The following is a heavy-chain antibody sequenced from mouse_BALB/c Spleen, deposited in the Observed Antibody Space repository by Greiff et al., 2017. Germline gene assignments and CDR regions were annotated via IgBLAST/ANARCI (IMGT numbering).Heavy chain of an antibody. D-gene: IGHD2-4*01. V-gene: IGHV7-3*02. J-gene: IGHJ1*01. CDR1: GFTFTDYY. CDR2: IRNKANGYTT. Sequence: DVQLVESGGGLVQPGGSLRLSCATSGFTFTDYYMSWVRQPPGKALEWLGFIRNKANGYTTEYSASVKGRFTISRDNSQSILYLQMNTLRAEDSATYYCARASTMITTGYFDVWGAGTTVTVSS. CDR3: ARASTMITTGYFDV.